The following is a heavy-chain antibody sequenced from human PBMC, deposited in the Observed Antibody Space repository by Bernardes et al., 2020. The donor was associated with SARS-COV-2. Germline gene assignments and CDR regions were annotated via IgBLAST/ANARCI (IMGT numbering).Heavy chain of an antibody. CDR3: ARQITVAAAGTPRYYFDY. V-gene: IGHV4-39*01. CDR2: IYYSGST. J-gene: IGHJ4*02. CDR1: GGSISSSSYY. D-gene: IGHD6-13*01. Sequence: SETLSLTCTVSGGSISSSSYYWGWLLQPPGKGLEWIGSIYYSGSTYYNPSLKSRVTISVDTSKNQFSLKLSSVTAADTAVYYCARQITVAAAGTPRYYFDYWGQGTLVTVSS.